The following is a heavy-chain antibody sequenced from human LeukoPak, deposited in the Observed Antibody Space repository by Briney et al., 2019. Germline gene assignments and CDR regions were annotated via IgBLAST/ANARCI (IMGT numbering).Heavy chain of an antibody. D-gene: IGHD3-22*01. CDR1: GCTFSNSA. J-gene: IGHJ4*02. CDR2: ISDSGGRA. Sequence: PGGSLRLSCAASGCTFSNSAMSWVRQAPGKGLEWVAGISDSGGRANYADSVKGRFTISRDNPKNTLYLQMNSLRAEDTAVYFCAKRGVVIRVILVGFHKEANYFDSWGQGALVTVSS. CDR3: AKRGVVIRVILVGFHKEANYFDS. V-gene: IGHV3-23*01.